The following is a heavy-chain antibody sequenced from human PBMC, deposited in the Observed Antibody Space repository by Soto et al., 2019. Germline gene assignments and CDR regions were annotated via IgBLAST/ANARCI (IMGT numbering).Heavy chain of an antibody. D-gene: IGHD2-15*01. V-gene: IGHV3-23*01. CDR1: GFTFSSYA. J-gene: IGHJ4*02. CDR3: TKTDYCSGGSCRYFDY. CDR2: ISGSDGYI. Sequence: PGGSLRLSCAASGFTFSSYAMSWVRRAPGKGLEWVSGISGSDGYIYYADSVRGRFTISRDNSKNTLYLQMNSLRAEDTAVYYCTKTDYCSGGSCRYFDYWGQGTLVTVSS.